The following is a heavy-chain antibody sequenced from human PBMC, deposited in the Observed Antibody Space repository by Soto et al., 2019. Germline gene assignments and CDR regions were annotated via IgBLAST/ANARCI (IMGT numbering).Heavy chain of an antibody. D-gene: IGHD3-22*01. CDR3: ARDAYYYDSSGYRHNWFDP. Sequence: ASVKVSCKASGYTFTSYAMQWVRQAPGRRLEWMGWISAYNGNTNYAQKLQGRVTMTTDTSTSTAYMELRSLRSDDTAVYYCARDAYYYDSSGYRHNWFDPWGQGTLVTVSS. CDR1: GYTFTSYA. V-gene: IGHV1-18*01. J-gene: IGHJ5*02. CDR2: ISAYNGNT.